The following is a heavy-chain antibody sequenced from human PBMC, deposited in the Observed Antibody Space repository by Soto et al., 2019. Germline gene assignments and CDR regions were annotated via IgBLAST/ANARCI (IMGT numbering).Heavy chain of an antibody. V-gene: IGHV1-24*01. J-gene: IGHJ6*02. CDR2: FDPEDGET. CDR3: ATKGRWYVGYYYYGMDV. Sequence: GASVKVSCKVSGYTLTELSMHWVRQAPGKGLEWMGGFDPEDGETIYAQKFQGRVTMTEDTSTDTAYMELSSLRSEGTAVYYCATKGRWYVGYYYYGMDVWGQGTTVTV. CDR1: GYTLTELS. D-gene: IGHD6-13*01.